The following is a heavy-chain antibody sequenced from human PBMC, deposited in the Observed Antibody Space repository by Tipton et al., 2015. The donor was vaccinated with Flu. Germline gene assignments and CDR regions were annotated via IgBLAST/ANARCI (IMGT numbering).Heavy chain of an antibody. V-gene: IGHV4-61*01. CDR3: ARGDFWSGYYVDY. Sequence: TLSLTCTVSGGSVSSGSYYWSWIRQPPGKGLEWIGHIYYSGGTNYNPSLKSRVTISVDTSKNQFSLNLSSVTAADTAVYYCARGDFWSGYYVDYWGQGTLVTVSS. J-gene: IGHJ4*02. CDR2: IYYSGGT. D-gene: IGHD3-3*01. CDR1: GGSVSSGSYY.